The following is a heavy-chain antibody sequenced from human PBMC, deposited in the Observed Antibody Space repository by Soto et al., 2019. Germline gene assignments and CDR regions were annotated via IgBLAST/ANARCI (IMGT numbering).Heavy chain of an antibody. D-gene: IGHD5-18*01. CDR1: GFTFSIYG. CDR2: ISYDGSNK. J-gene: IGHJ4*02. Sequence: GSLRLSCAASGFTFSIYGMHWVRQSPGKGLEWVAVISYDGSNKYYADSVKGRFTISRDNSKNTLYLQMNSLRAEDTAVYYCAKGSEVDTAMVFFDYWGQGTLVTVSS. CDR3: AKGSEVDTAMVFFDY. V-gene: IGHV3-30*18.